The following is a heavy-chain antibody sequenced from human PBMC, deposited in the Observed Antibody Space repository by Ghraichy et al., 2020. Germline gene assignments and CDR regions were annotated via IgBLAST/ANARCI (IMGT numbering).Heavy chain of an antibody. Sequence: TLSLTCAVYGGSFSGYYWSWIRQPPGKGLEWIGEINHSGSTNYNPSLKSRVTISVDTSKNQFSLKLSSVTAADTAVYYCARGQRNYGDYRVVRYWGQGTLVTVSS. V-gene: IGHV4-34*01. D-gene: IGHD4-17*01. CDR1: GGSFSGYY. J-gene: IGHJ4*02. CDR3: ARGQRNYGDYRVVRY. CDR2: INHSGST.